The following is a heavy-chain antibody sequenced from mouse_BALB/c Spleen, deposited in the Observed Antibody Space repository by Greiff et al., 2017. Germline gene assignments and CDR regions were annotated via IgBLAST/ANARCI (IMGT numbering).Heavy chain of an antibody. J-gene: IGHJ2*01. CDR1: GYTFTSYW. CDR3: ARGGLYGYYFDY. Sequence: VQLQQPGAELVKPGASVKLSCKASGYTFTSYWMHWVKQRPGQGLEWIGEINPSNGRTNYNEKFESKATLTVDKSSSTAYMQLSSLTSEDSAVYYCARGGLYGYYFDYWGQGTTLTVSS. D-gene: IGHD2-2*01. CDR2: INPSNGRT. V-gene: IGHV1S81*02.